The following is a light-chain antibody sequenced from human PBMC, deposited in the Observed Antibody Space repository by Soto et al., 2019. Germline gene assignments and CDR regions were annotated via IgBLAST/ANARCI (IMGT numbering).Light chain of an antibody. Sequence: EIVLTQSPGSLSLSPGERAALSCRASQTVSSSYLAWYQQKSGQAPRLLVYGASTRATGIPGRFSGSGSGTDFTLTINRLEPEDFAVYYCQQYGSSPTTFGQGTKVDIK. CDR3: QQYGSSPTT. V-gene: IGKV3-20*01. J-gene: IGKJ1*01. CDR1: QTVSSSY. CDR2: GAS.